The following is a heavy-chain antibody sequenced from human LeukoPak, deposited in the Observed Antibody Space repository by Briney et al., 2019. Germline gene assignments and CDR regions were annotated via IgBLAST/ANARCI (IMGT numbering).Heavy chain of an antibody. CDR2: ISGSGGST. CDR1: GFTFISYA. CDR3: AKDLAVAAGYFDY. V-gene: IGHV3-23*01. D-gene: IGHD2-15*01. J-gene: IGHJ4*02. Sequence: GGSLRLSCAASGFTFISYAMSWVRQAPGKGLEWVSAISGSGGSTYYADSVKGRFTISRDNSKYTLYLQMNSLRAEDTAVYYCAKDLAVAAGYFDYWGQGTLVTVSS.